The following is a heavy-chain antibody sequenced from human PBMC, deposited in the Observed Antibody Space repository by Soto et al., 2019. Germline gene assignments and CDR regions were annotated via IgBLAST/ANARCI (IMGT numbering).Heavy chain of an antibody. V-gene: IGHV3-30*18. CDR1: GFTFSSYG. J-gene: IGHJ6*02. D-gene: IGHD3-10*01. CDR3: AKDGEARITKYGMDV. CDR2: ISYDGSNK. Sequence: QVQLVESGGGVVQPGRSLRLSCAASGFTFSSYGMHWVRQAPGKGLEWVAVISYDGSNKYYADSVKGRFTISRDNSKNTLYLQMNSLRAEDTAVYYCAKDGEARITKYGMDVWGQGTTVTVSS.